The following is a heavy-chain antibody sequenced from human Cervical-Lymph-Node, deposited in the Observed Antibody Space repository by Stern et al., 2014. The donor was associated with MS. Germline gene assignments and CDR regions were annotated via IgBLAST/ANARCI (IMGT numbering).Heavy chain of an antibody. J-gene: IGHJ3*02. CDR1: GFIFSNYA. CDR2: VSSDGANT. V-gene: IGHV3-30*10. CDR3: ASQI. Sequence: MQLVESGGGVVQPGRSLRISCAASGFIFSNYAMNWVRQPPGEGLEWVAVVSSDGANTYFTDSVKGRFTISRDNSKNTLYLQMNSLKIEDTAIYYCASQIWGQGTMVTVSS.